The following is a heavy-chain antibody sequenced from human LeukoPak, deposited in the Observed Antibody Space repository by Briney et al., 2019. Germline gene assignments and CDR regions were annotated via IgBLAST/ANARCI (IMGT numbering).Heavy chain of an antibody. CDR2: IYYSGST. J-gene: IGHJ6*02. V-gene: IGHV4-31*01. CDR1: GGSISSGGYC. CDR3: ARDRGLREGYCSSTSCYKAHYYYYGMDV. Sequence: SQTLSLTCTVSGGSISSGGYCWSWLRQHPGKGLEWIVYIYYSGSTYYNPALKSLVTISVDTSKNQFSLKLSSVTAADTAVYYCARDRGLREGYCSSTSCYKAHYYYYGMDVWGQGTTVTVSS. D-gene: IGHD2-2*01.